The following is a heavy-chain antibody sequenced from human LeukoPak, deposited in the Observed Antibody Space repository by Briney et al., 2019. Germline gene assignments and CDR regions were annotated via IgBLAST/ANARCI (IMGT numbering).Heavy chain of an antibody. CDR2: IYTSGST. Sequence: SETLSLTCTVSGGSISSYYWSWIRQPAGKGLEWIGRIYTSGSTNYNPSLKSRVTMSVDTSKNQFSLKLSSVTAADTAVYYCARGHCSSTSFWCYFDYWGQGTLVTVSS. J-gene: IGHJ4*02. CDR3: ARGHCSSTSFWCYFDY. CDR1: GGSISSYY. V-gene: IGHV4-4*07. D-gene: IGHD2-2*01.